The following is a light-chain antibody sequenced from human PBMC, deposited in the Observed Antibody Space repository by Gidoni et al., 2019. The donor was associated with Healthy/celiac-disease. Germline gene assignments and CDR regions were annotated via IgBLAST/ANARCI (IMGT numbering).Light chain of an antibody. V-gene: IGKV3-11*01. J-gene: IGKJ3*01. CDR1: QSVSSY. Sequence: EIVLPQSPATLSLSPGERATLSCRASQSVSSYLAWYQQKPGQAPRLLIYDASNRATGIPARFSGRGSGTDFTLTISSLEPEDFAVYYCQQRSNWPGFTFGPGTKVDIK. CDR3: QQRSNWPGFT. CDR2: DAS.